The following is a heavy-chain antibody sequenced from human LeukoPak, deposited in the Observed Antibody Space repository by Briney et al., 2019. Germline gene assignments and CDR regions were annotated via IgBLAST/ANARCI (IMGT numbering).Heavy chain of an antibody. J-gene: IGHJ4*02. CDR2: IIPIFGTA. CDR3: ARDPNYERFDY. D-gene: IGHD1-7*01. V-gene: IGHV1-69*13. CDR1: GGTFSSYA. Sequence: ASVKVSRKASGGTFSSYAISWVRQAPGQGLEWMGGIIPIFGTANYAQKFQGRVTITADESTSTAYMELSSLRSEDTAVYYCARDPNYERFDYWGQGTLVTVSS.